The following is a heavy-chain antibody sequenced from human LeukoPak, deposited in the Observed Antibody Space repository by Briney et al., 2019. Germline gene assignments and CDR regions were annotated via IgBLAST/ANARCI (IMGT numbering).Heavy chain of an antibody. Sequence: SETLSLTCTVSGDSISGYYWSCIRQPPGKGLEWIAYISSSGSTNYNPSLKSRVTISVDRSKNQFSLKLSSVTAADTAVYYCARNWGSYAFDIWGQGTLVTVSS. V-gene: IGHV4-59*08. J-gene: IGHJ3*02. CDR3: ARNWGSYAFDI. CDR2: ISSSGST. CDR1: GDSISGYY. D-gene: IGHD7-27*01.